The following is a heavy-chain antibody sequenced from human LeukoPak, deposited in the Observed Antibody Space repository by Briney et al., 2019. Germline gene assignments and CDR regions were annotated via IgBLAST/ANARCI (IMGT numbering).Heavy chain of an antibody. Sequence: SQTLSLTCSISGDSVSSNSVTWNWIRQSPSRGLAWLGRTYYRSTWYNDYAVSVRGRITVNPDTSKNQFSLHLNSVTPEDTAVYYCARRLTQYDCFDPWGQGILVTVSS. J-gene: IGHJ5*02. CDR3: ARRLTQYDCFDP. CDR2: TYYRSTWYN. D-gene: IGHD2-2*01. V-gene: IGHV6-1*01. CDR1: GDSVSSNSVT.